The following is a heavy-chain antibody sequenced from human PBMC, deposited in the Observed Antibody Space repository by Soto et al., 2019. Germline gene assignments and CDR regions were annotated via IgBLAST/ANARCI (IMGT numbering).Heavy chain of an antibody. J-gene: IGHJ5*02. CDR2: INHSGST. Sequence: KASETLSLTCAVYGGSFSGYYWSWIRQPPGKGLEWIGEINHSGSTNYNPSLKSRVTISVDTSKNQFSLKLSSVTAADTAVYYCARGRGLRPPAAAIPARGNWFDPWGQGTLVTVSS. CDR3: ARGRGLRPPAAAIPARGNWFDP. V-gene: IGHV4-34*01. D-gene: IGHD2-2*02. CDR1: GGSFSGYY.